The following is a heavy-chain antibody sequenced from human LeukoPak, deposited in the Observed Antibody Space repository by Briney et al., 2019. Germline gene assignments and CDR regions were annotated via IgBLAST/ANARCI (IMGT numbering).Heavy chain of an antibody. V-gene: IGHV3-7*01. CDR1: GFSFSGYW. CDR3: ARAGATPHDAFDI. D-gene: IGHD1-26*01. Sequence: PGGSLRLSCTASGFSFSGYWMSWVRQAPGKGLEWVANINQDGSAQYYVDSVKGQFTISRDNAKNSLYLQMNSLRVEDTAVYYCARAGATPHDAFDIWGQGTMVTVSS. CDR2: INQDGSAQ. J-gene: IGHJ3*02.